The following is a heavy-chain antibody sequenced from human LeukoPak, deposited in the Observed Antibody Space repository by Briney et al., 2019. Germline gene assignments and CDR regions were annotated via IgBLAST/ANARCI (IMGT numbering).Heavy chain of an antibody. D-gene: IGHD3-22*01. Sequence: PGGSLRLSCAASGFTFSSYGMHWVRQAPGKGLEWVAVISYDGSNKYYADSVKGRFTISRDNSKNTLYLQMNSLRAEDTAVYYCASTLLWDRDYYDSTGAFDIWGQGTMVTVSS. CDR3: ASTLLWDRDYYDSTGAFDI. J-gene: IGHJ3*02. CDR2: ISYDGSNK. CDR1: GFTFSSYG. V-gene: IGHV3-30*03.